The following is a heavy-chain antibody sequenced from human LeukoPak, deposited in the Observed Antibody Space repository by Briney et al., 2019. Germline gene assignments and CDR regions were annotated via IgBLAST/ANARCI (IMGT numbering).Heavy chain of an antibody. CDR3: ARHQTKNTVLLWFGGLDY. CDR2: IRYDGSNK. Sequence: GGSLRLSCAASGFTFSSYGMHWVRQAPGKGLEWVAFIRYDGSNKYYADSVKGRFTISRDNSKNTLYLQMNSLRAEDTAVYYCARHQTKNTVLLWFGGLDYWGQGTLVTVSS. V-gene: IGHV3-30*02. D-gene: IGHD3-10*01. J-gene: IGHJ4*02. CDR1: GFTFSSYG.